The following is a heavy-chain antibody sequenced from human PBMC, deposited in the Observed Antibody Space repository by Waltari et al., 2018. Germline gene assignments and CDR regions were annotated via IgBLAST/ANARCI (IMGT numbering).Heavy chain of an antibody. V-gene: IGHV3-21*02. D-gene: IGHD3-16*01. CDR3: ARDRDPYYHDSTRGAFDI. CDR1: GFTFSHSR. Sequence: VPLFESGGGLVTPGGSLRSSCTASGFTFSHSRMIWVRQAPGKGLEWVATISISGNYIYYSDSVRGRFTIARDNAKNSLHLQMNNLRAEDTALYSCARDRDPYYHDSTRGAFDIWGQGTMVTVSP. J-gene: IGHJ3*02. CDR2: ISISGNYI.